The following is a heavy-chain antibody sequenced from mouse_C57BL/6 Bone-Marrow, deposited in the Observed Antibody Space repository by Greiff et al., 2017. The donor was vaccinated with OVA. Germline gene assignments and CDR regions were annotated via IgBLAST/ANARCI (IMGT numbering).Heavy chain of an antibody. Sequence: QVQLQQPGAELVKPGASVKLSCKASGYTFTSYWMHWVKQRPGQGLEWIGMIHPNSGSTNYNEKFKSKATLTVDKSSSTAYMQLSSLTSEDSAVYYCARPYYYGGLPWFAYWGQGTLVTVSA. CDR2: IHPNSGST. CDR1: GYTFTSYW. V-gene: IGHV1-64*01. CDR3: ARPYYYGGLPWFAY. D-gene: IGHD1-1*02. J-gene: IGHJ3*01.